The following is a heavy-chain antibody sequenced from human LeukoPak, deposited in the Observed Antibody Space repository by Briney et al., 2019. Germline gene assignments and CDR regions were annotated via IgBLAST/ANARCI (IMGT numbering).Heavy chain of an antibody. V-gene: IGHV3-21*01. CDR1: GFTFSSYS. D-gene: IGHD2-21*02. Sequence: GGSLRLSCAASGFTFSSYSMNWVRQAPGKGLEWVSFISSSSSYIYYADSVKGRFTISRDNAKKSLSLQMNSLRAEDTAVYYCARDRAYCGGDCSSVTAFDIWGQGTTVTVSS. CDR3: ARDRAYCGGDCSSVTAFDI. J-gene: IGHJ3*02. CDR2: ISSSSSYI.